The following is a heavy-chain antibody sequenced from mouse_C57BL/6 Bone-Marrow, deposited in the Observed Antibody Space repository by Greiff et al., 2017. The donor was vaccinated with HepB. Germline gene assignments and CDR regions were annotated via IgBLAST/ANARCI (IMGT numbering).Heavy chain of an antibody. CDR3: ARCRDDGYYGDYFDY. Sequence: VQLQQSGAELARPGASVKLSCKASGYTFTSYGISWVKQRTGQGLEWIGEIYPRSGNTYYNEKFKGKATLTADKSSSTAYMELRSLTSEDSAVYFCARCRDDGYYGDYFDYWGQGTTLTVSS. CDR1: GYTFTSYG. V-gene: IGHV1-81*01. CDR2: IYPRSGNT. J-gene: IGHJ2*01. D-gene: IGHD2-3*01.